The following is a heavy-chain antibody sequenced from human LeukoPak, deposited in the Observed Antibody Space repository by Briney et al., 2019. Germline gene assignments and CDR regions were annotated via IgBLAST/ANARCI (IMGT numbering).Heavy chain of an antibody. CDR1: GGTFSSYA. CDR2: IIPIFGTA. D-gene: IGHD3-3*01. Sequence: ASVKVSCKASGGTFSSYAISWVRQAPGQGLEWMGGIIPIFGTANYAQKFQGRVTITADESTSTAYMELGSLRSEDTAVYYCARDQRITIFGVAPWFDPWGQGTLVTVSS. J-gene: IGHJ5*02. CDR3: ARDQRITIFGVAPWFDP. V-gene: IGHV1-69*01.